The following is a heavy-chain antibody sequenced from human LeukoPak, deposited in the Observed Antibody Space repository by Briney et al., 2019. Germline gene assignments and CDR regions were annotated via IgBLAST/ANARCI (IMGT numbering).Heavy chain of an antibody. D-gene: IGHD4-17*01. CDR2: IYYSGST. V-gene: IGHV4-39*07. J-gene: IGHJ4*02. CDR1: GGSISSSSYY. CDR3: ARSNYGDYKIFDY. Sequence: SETLSLTCTVSGGSISSSSYYWGWLRQPPGKGLEWIGSIYYSGSTYYNPSLKSRVTISVDTSKNQFSLKLSSVTAADTAVYYCARSNYGDYKIFDYWGQGTLVTVSS.